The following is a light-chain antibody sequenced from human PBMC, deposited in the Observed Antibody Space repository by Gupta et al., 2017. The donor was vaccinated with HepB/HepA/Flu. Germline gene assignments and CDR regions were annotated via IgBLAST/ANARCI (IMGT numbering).Light chain of an antibody. J-gene: IGLJ1*01. V-gene: IGLV2-23*02. Sequence: QSALPHSASVSGSPGQAITISCPGPSSDVGSYNLVSWYQQHPGKAPKLMIYEVSNRPSEVSNRFSGSKSGNTASLTISGLQAEDEADYYCCSYASSSTFYVFGTGTKVTVL. CDR2: EVS. CDR1: SSDVGSYNL. CDR3: CSYASSSTFYV.